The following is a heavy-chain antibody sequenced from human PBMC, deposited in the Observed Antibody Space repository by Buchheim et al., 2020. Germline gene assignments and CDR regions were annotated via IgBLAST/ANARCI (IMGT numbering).Heavy chain of an antibody. D-gene: IGHD2-15*01. CDR3: TRSANFFRGMDV. CDR1: GFTFSSDW. V-gene: IGHV3-74*01. CDR2: INPDGSDT. J-gene: IGHJ6*02. Sequence: EERLVESGGGLGQPGGSLRLSYAASGFTFSSDWMHWVRQAPGKGLVWVSRINPDGSDTTYADSVKGRFTISRDNGRNPPYLQMNSLRGEDTAIYYCTRSANFFRGMDVWGQGTT.